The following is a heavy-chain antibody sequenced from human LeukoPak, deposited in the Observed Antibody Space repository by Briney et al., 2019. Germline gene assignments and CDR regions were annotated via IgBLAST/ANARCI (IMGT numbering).Heavy chain of an antibody. Sequence: ASVKVSCKASGYTFTGYYMHWVRQAPGQGLEWMGWINANSGGTNYAQKFQGRVTMTRDASISTAYMELSRLTSDDTAVYYCARDSGDSNWSPDAFDIWGQGTLVTVSS. D-gene: IGHD6-13*01. J-gene: IGHJ3*02. CDR3: ARDSGDSNWSPDAFDI. CDR1: GYTFTGYY. V-gene: IGHV1-2*02. CDR2: INANSGGT.